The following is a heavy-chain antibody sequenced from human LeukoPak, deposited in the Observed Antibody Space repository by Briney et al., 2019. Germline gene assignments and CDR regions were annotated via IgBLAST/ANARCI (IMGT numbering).Heavy chain of an antibody. Sequence: GRSLRLSCAASGFTFSSYAMHWVRQAPGKGLEWVAVISYDGSNKYYADSVKGRFTISRDNSKNTLYLRMNSLRAEDTAVYYCAREAGEDDYGDYGSNWGQGTLVTVSS. J-gene: IGHJ4*02. CDR2: ISYDGSNK. CDR1: GFTFSSYA. D-gene: IGHD4-17*01. CDR3: AREAGEDDYGDYGSN. V-gene: IGHV3-30-3*01.